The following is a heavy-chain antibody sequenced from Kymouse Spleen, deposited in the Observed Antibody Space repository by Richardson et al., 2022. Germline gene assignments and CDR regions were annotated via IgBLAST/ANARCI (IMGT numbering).Heavy chain of an antibody. D-gene: IGHD6-13*01. CDR1: GFTFSSYG. CDR2: IWYDGSNK. CDR3: ARDRAAAGKNYYGMDV. J-gene: IGHJ6*02. V-gene: IGHV3-33*01. Sequence: QVQLVESGGGVVQPGRSLRLSCAASGFTFSSYGMHWVRQAPGKGLEWVAVIWYDGSNKYYADSVKGRFTISRDNSKNTLYLQMNSLRAEDTAVYYCARDRAAAGKNYYGMDVWGQGTTVTVSS.